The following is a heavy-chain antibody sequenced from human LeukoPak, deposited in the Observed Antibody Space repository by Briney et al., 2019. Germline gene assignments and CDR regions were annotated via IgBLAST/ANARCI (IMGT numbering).Heavy chain of an antibody. D-gene: IGHD5-12*01. CDR2: IGSAGDT. Sequence: TGGSLRLSCAASGLTFSSYDMHWVREATGRGLEWVSTIGSAGDTYYPGSVRGRFTISRENAKNALYLQMNSLRAGDTAVYYCARGGTHTGYEFDYWGQGTLVTVSS. J-gene: IGHJ4*02. CDR1: GLTFSSYD. V-gene: IGHV3-13*04. CDR3: ARGGTHTGYEFDY.